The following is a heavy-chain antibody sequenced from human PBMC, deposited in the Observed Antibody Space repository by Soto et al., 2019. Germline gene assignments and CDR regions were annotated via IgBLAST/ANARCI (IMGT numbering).Heavy chain of an antibody. CDR1: GYTFINYY. CDR2: INPSAGTT. D-gene: IGHD1-1*01. CDR3: SRTWYGTSFIDY. Sequence: QVQLVQSGAEVKKPGASVKISCKASGYTFINYYMHWVRQAPGQGLEWVGIINPSAGTTDYAEKFEGRVTMTRDSSPSTVYMELSSLRSEDTAVYYCSRTWYGTSFIDYWGQGTLVTVSS. V-gene: IGHV1-46*03. J-gene: IGHJ4*02.